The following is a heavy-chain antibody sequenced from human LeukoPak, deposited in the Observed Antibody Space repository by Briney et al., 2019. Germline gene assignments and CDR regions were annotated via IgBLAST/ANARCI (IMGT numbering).Heavy chain of an antibody. CDR3: ASSAALPFYYYYYMDV. D-gene: IGHD2-2*01. Sequence: PSETLSLTCTVSGGSISSSSYYWGWIRQPPGKGLEWIGSIYYSGSTYYNPSLKSRVTMSVDTSKNQFSLKLSSVTAADTAVYYCASSAALPFYYYYYMDVWGKGTTVTVSS. V-gene: IGHV4-39*07. J-gene: IGHJ6*03. CDR1: GGSISSSSYY. CDR2: IYYSGST.